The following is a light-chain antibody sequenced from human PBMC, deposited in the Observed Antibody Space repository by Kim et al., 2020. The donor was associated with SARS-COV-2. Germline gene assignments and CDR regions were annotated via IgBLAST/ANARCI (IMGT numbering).Light chain of an antibody. CDR1: SNNVGNQG. J-gene: IGLJ3*02. V-gene: IGLV10-54*01. CDR3: SAWDSSLSAWV. CDR2: RNN. Sequence: LTQPPSMSKGLGQTATLTCAGNSNNVGNQGAVWLRQHQGHPPKLLTYRNNNRPSGISERLSASRSGNTASLTITGLQPEDEADYYCSAWDSSLSAWVFGGGTLLTVL.